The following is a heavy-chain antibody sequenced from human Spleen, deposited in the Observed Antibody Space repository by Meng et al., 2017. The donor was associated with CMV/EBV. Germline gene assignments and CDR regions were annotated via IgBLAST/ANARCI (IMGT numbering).Heavy chain of an antibody. J-gene: IGHJ4*02. V-gene: IGHV4-59*01. CDR3: ARGPTRNYFDY. CDR1: GGSMSSYY. Sequence: GSLRLSCTVSGGSMSSYYWSWIRQPPGKGLEWVGYIYYSGSTNYNPSLKSRVTISVDTSKNQFSLNLSSLTAADTAVYYCARGPTRNYFDYWGQGTLVTVSS. CDR2: IYYSGST.